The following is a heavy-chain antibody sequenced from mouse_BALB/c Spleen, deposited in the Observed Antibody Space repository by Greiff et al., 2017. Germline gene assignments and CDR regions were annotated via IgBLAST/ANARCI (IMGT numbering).Heavy chain of an antibody. CDR1: GFSLTSYG. V-gene: IGHV2-4-1*01. Sequence: QVQLKQSGPGLVQPSQSLSITCTVSGFSLTSYGVHWVRQSPGKGLEWLGVIWSGGSTDYNAAFISRLSISKDNSKSQVFFKMNSLQADDTAIYYCARKGDDYDGGWFAYWGQGTLVTVSA. D-gene: IGHD2-4*01. CDR2: IWSGGST. J-gene: IGHJ3*01. CDR3: ARKGDDYDGGWFAY.